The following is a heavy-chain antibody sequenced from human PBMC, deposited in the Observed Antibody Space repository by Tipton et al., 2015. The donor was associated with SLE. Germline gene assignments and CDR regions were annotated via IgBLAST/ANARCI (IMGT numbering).Heavy chain of an antibody. V-gene: IGHV4-31*01. D-gene: IGHD4-17*01. J-gene: IGHJ1*01. CDR3: ATSGGANDYGDSGKEYFQN. Sequence: TLSLTCSVSGNSISSGDYYWNWIRQHPGKGLGWVGSISYSGSTHYNPSLKSPITISFDTSKNQFSLNLYSVTAADTAVYYCATSGGANDYGDSGKEYFQNWGPGTLVTVSS. CDR1: GNSISSGDYY. CDR2: ISYSGST.